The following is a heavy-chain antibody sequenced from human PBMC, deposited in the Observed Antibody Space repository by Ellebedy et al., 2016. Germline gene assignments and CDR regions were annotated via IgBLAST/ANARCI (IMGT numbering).Heavy chain of an antibody. CDR3: ARDRRYFDL. Sequence: GGSLRLSCEASGFTFSSHAMSWVRQAPGKGPEWVSAVVGSGERTFYADSVKGRFTISRDNSKNRLYLQMNSLRVEDTAVYYCARDRRYFDLWGRGTLVTVSS. CDR2: VVGSGERT. V-gene: IGHV3-23*01. CDR1: GFTFSSHA. J-gene: IGHJ2*01.